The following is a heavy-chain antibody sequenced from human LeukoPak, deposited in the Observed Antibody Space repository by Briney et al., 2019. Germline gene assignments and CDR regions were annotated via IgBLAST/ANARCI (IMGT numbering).Heavy chain of an antibody. CDR2: ISSSSSYI. V-gene: IGHV3-21*01. CDR1: GFTFSSYS. CDR3: VRFLEWFLYGMDV. Sequence: GGSLRLSCAASGFTFSSYSMNWVRQAPGKGPEWVSSISSSSSYIYYADSVKGRFTISRDNAKNSLYLQMNSLRAEDTAVYYCVRFLEWFLYGMDVWGQGTTVTVSS. J-gene: IGHJ6*02. D-gene: IGHD3-3*01.